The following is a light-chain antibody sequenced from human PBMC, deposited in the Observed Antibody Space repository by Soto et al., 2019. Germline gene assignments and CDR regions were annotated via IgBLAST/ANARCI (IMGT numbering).Light chain of an antibody. CDR1: QSVRDN. CDR3: QQYNNLPLT. CDR2: GTS. J-gene: IGKJ4*01. V-gene: IGKV3-15*01. Sequence: ETVMTQSPVTLSVSPGERATLSCRASQSVRDNLAWYQQKPGQPPRLLIYGTSTRATGIPARFSGSGSGTEFTLTISSLQSEDFAVYYCQQYNNLPLTFGGGTKVEIK.